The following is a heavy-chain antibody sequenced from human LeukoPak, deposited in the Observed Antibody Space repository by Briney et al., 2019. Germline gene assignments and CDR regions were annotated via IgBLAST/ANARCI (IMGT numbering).Heavy chain of an antibody. CDR1: GYTFTGYY. CDR3: AKNGLGAVVKTD. Sequence: GASVKVSCKASGYTFTGYYMHWVRQASGQGLEWMGWINTNTGNPTYAQGFTGRIVFSLDTSVSTAYLQISSLKAEDSAVYYCAKNGLGAVVKTDWGQGTLVTVSS. D-gene: IGHD3-22*01. J-gene: IGHJ4*02. V-gene: IGHV7-4-1*02. CDR2: INTNTGNP.